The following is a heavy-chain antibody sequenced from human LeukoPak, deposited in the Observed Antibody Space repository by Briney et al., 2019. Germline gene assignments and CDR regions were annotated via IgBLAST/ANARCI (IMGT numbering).Heavy chain of an antibody. Sequence: GGSLRLSCAASGFTFSSYSMNWVRQAPGKGLEWVSSISSSSSYIYYADSVKGRFTISRDNAENSLYLQMNSLRAEDTAVYYCARTAEWLRPSFDYWGQGTLVTVSS. CDR1: GFTFSSYS. CDR2: ISSSSSYI. D-gene: IGHD5-12*01. V-gene: IGHV3-21*01. J-gene: IGHJ4*02. CDR3: ARTAEWLRPSFDY.